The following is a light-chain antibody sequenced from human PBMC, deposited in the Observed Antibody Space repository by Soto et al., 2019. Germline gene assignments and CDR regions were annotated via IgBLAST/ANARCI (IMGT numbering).Light chain of an antibody. CDR2: GAS. J-gene: IGKJ1*01. CDR3: QQYYSYPLT. V-gene: IGKV1-27*01. CDR1: LGISNY. Sequence: DIQMTQSPSSLSASVGDRVTITCRASLGISNYLAWYQQKPGKVPKLLIYGASTLQSGVPSRFSGSGSGTDFTLTISCLQSEDFATYYCQQYYSYPLTFGQGTKV.